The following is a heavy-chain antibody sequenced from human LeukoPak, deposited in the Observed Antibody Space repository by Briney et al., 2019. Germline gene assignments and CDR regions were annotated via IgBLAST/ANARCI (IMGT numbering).Heavy chain of an antibody. CDR1: GFAFQYYW. CDR2: MKEDGTEE. CDR3: VRGGWELDF. D-gene: IGHD1-26*01. J-gene: IGHJ4*02. Sequence: GGSLRLSCAASGFAFQYYWMAWVRQAPGKGLEWVAHMKEDGTEEYYLDSVRGRFTISKNDAKSSLFLQMNRLTDEDMALYYCVRGGWELDFWGQGTLVTVSS. V-gene: IGHV3-7*03.